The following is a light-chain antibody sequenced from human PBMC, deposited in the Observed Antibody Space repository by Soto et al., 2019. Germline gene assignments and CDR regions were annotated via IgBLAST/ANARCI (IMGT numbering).Light chain of an antibody. Sequence: DIQMTQSPSSLSASIGDRVTITCQASQNITNNLSWYQQKPGKAPNLLIYHASKLAKGVTSRFSGSGSGTDFTLTISSLQPEDFTTYYCQQSYTLPLTFGGGTKVDIK. CDR3: QQSYTLPLT. J-gene: IGKJ4*01. CDR2: HAS. V-gene: IGKV1-39*01. CDR1: QNITNN.